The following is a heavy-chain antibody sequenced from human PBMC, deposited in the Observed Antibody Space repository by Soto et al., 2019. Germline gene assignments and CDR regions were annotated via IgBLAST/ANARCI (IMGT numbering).Heavy chain of an antibody. J-gene: IGHJ3*02. Sequence: QVQLQQWGAGLLKPSETLSLTCAVYGGSFSGYYWSWIRQPPGKGLEWIGEINHSGSTNYNPSLKSRVTISVDTSKNQFSLKLSSVTAADTAVDYCARGRNVLLWYGELPDIWGQGTMVTVSS. V-gene: IGHV4-34*01. CDR2: INHSGST. CDR1: GGSFSGYY. D-gene: IGHD3-10*01. CDR3: ARGRNVLLWYGELPDI.